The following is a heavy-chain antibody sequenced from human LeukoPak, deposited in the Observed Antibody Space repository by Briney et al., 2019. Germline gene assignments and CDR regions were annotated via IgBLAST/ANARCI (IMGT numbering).Heavy chain of an antibody. CDR3: ARVPYTYGSLPYYFDS. D-gene: IGHD5-18*01. V-gene: IGHV4-30-4*01. CDR2: NYYSGST. Sequence: KASQTLSLTCTVSGGSISSGDYYWSWIRQHPKKGLEWNEYNYYSGSTYYSPSLKSRVAISVDTSNNQFSLNLSSVTAADTAVYYCARVPYTYGSLPYYFDSWGQGTLVTVSS. J-gene: IGHJ4*02. CDR1: GGSISSGDYY.